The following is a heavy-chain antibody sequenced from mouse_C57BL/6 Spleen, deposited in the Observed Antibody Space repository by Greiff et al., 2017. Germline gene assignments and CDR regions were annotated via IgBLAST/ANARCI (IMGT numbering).Heavy chain of an antibody. V-gene: IGHV1-22*01. CDR3: ARGGWDVGYFDV. CDR1: GYTFTDYN. CDR2: INPNNGGT. D-gene: IGHD4-1*01. J-gene: IGHJ1*03. Sequence: VQLQQSGPELVKPGASVKMSCKASGYTFTDYNMHWVKQSHGKSLEWIGYINPNNGGTSYNQKFKGKATLTVNKSSSTAYMELRSLTSEDSAVYYCARGGWDVGYFDVWGTGTTVTVSS.